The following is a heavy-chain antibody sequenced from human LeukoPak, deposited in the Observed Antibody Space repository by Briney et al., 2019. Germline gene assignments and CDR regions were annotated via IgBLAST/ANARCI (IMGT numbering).Heavy chain of an antibody. CDR1: GFTVSSNY. D-gene: IGHD3-10*01. J-gene: IGHJ6*03. CDR3: ARDTYYYGSGRSMDV. Sequence: PGGSLGLSCAASGFTVSSNYMGWVRQAPGKGLEWVSVIYSGGSTYYADSVKGRFTISRDNSKNTLYLQMNSLRAEDTAVYYCARDTYYYGSGRSMDVWGKGTTVTVSS. V-gene: IGHV3-53*01. CDR2: IYSGGST.